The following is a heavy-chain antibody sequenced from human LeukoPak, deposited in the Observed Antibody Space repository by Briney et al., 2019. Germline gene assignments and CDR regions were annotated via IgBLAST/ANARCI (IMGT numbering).Heavy chain of an antibody. CDR1: GDSVSSNSAA. Sequence: SQTLSLTCAISGDSVSSNSAAWNWIRQSPSRGLEWLGRTYYRSKWYNDYAVSVKSRITINPDTSKNQFSLQLNSVTPEDTAVYYCARSTSFPHYDSSGYYSDYWGQGTLVTVSS. D-gene: IGHD3-22*01. CDR2: TYYRSKWYN. V-gene: IGHV6-1*01. CDR3: ARSTSFPHYDSSGYYSDY. J-gene: IGHJ4*02.